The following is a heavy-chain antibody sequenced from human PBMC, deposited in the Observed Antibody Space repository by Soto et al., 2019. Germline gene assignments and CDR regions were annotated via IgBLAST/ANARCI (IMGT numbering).Heavy chain of an antibody. CDR1: GYTFTSYG. CDR3: ARRDGLVRDGKPYYYYGRDV. Sequence: QVQLVQSGAEVKKPGASVKVSCKASGYTFTSYGISWVRQAPGQGLEWMGWISAYNGNTNYAQKLQGRVTMTTDTSTSTAYMELRSLRSDDTAVYYCARRDGLVRDGKPYYYYGRDVWGQGTTVTVSS. J-gene: IGHJ6*02. V-gene: IGHV1-18*01. CDR2: ISAYNGNT. D-gene: IGHD6-6*01.